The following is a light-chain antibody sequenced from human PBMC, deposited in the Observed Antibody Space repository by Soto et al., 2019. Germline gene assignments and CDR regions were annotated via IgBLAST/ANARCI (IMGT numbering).Light chain of an antibody. CDR1: SNDVGHSSF. V-gene: IGLV2-8*01. CDR2: EVS. Sequence: QSGLTKPPSASGSPGQSVTISCTGNSNDVGHSSFISWYQQHPGKGPKLIIYEVSKRPSGVPDRFSGSKSGNTASLSVSGLQDEDEADYFCNAQADNGKHVFGTGTKLTVL. CDR3: NAQADNGKHV. J-gene: IGLJ1*01.